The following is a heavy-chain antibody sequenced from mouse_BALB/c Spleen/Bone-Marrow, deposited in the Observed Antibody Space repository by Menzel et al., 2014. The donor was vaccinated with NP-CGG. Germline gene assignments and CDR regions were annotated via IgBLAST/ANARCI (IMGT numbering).Heavy chain of an antibody. Sequence: EVQGVESGAELVKPGASVKLSCTASGFNIKDTHMHWVKRGPEQGLEWIGRIDPANGNTKYDPNFQGKATITADTSSNTAYLQLSSLTSEDTAVYYCSRDYGGTAWFACWGHGTLVTVSA. D-gene: IGHD1-1*01. CDR1: GFNIKDTH. V-gene: IGHV14-3*02. J-gene: IGHJ3*01. CDR3: SRDYGGTAWFAC. CDR2: IDPANGNT.